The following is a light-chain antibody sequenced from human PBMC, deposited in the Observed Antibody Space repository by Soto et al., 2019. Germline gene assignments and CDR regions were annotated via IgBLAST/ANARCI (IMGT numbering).Light chain of an antibody. CDR3: CSSGGSPTYV. J-gene: IGLJ1*01. CDR2: EVS. Sequence: QSVLTQPASVSVSPGQSITISCTGTSSDVGGYNYVSWYQQHPGKAPKLMIYEVSNRPSGVSDRFSGSKSGNTASLTISGLQAEDEADYYCCSSGGSPTYVFGTGTKVTVL. V-gene: IGLV2-14*01. CDR1: SSDVGGYNY.